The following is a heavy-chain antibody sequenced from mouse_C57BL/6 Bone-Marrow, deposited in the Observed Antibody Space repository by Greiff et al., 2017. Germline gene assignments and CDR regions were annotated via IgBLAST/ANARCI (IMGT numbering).Heavy chain of an antibody. D-gene: IGHD2-2*01. V-gene: IGHV1-50*01. CDR2: IDPSDSYT. Sequence: QVQLQQPGAELVKPGASVKLSCKASGYTFTSYWMQWVKQRPGQGLEWIGEIDPSDSYTNYNQKFKGKATLTVETSSSTAYMQLSSLTSEDSAVYYCAHLWLRNYWGQGTTLTVSS. J-gene: IGHJ2*01. CDR1: GYTFTSYW. CDR3: AHLWLRNY.